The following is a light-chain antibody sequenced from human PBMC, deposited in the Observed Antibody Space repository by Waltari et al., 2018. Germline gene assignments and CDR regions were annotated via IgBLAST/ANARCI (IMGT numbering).Light chain of an antibody. CDR3: SSYTSSST. V-gene: IGLV2-14*01. Sequence: QSALTQPASVSGSPGQSITISCTGPSSDIGGHNYVSWYQQHPGKAPKLMNYDVSKRPSGVSNRFSASKSGNTASLTISGLQAEDEADYYCSSYTSSSTFGGGTKLTVL. CDR2: DVS. J-gene: IGLJ2*01. CDR1: SSDIGGHNY.